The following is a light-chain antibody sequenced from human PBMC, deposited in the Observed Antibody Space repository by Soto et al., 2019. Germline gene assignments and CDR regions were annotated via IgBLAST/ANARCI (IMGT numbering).Light chain of an antibody. Sequence: EIVLTQSPGTLSLSPGERATLSCRASQNINSNYLAWYQQKPGQSPRVLMYGASSRAPGIPDRFSGSASETDFPLTISRLEPEDFAVYYCQQYDSSPRTFGQGTKVEIK. V-gene: IGKV3-20*01. CDR3: QQYDSSPRT. J-gene: IGKJ1*01. CDR2: GAS. CDR1: QNINSNY.